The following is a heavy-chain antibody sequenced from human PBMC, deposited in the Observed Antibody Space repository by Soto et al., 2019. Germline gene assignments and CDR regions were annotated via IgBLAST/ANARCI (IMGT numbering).Heavy chain of an antibody. J-gene: IGHJ4*02. D-gene: IGHD7-27*01. CDR3: ASGGTGEGYFDN. CDR1: GFTLSSYA. V-gene: IGHV3-23*01. CDR2: ISANGGST. Sequence: EVQLLESGGGLVQPGGSLRLSCVASGFTLSSYAMSWVRKAPGKGLEWVSAISANGGSTYYADSVKGRFTISRDNSKNTLYLQMNSLRAEDTAVYYCASGGTGEGYFDNWGQGTQVTVSS.